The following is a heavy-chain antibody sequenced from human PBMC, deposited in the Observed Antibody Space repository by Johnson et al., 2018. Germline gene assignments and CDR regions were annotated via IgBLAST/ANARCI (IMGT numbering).Heavy chain of an antibody. D-gene: IGHD6-13*01. Sequence: QVQLQQSGPGLVKPSETLSLTCIVSGGSTSLYYWNWIRQPPGKGLEWIGHIYYSGSADYNPSLKSRVTLSVDTSENQFSLSLSSLTAADTAIYFCARGTYGSSGGRMDVWGQGTTVIVSS. J-gene: IGHJ6*02. CDR3: ARGTYGSSGGRMDV. CDR2: IYYSGSA. CDR1: GGSTSLYY. V-gene: IGHV4-59*01.